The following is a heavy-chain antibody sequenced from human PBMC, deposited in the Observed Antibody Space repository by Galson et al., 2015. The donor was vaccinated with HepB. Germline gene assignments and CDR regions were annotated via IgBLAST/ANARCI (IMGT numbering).Heavy chain of an antibody. CDR3: ARLGRSPSIADDKGAFDI. V-gene: IGHV4-39*01. Sequence: ETLSLTCTVSSGSISSSNYYWGWIRQPPGKGLEWLGSIHYSGSTYYNPSLKSRGTISDDTSKNQFALKLKSVAAADPAVYFCARLGRSPSIADDKGAFDIWGQGTMVTVSS. D-gene: IGHD6-6*01. CDR1: SGSISSSNYY. CDR2: IHYSGST. J-gene: IGHJ3*02.